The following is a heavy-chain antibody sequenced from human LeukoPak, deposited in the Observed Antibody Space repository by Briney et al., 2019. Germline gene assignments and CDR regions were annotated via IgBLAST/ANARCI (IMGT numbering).Heavy chain of an antibody. Sequence: ASVKVSCKASGYTFTGYYMHWVRQVPGQGLEWMGWINPNSGGTNYAQKFQGRVTMTRDTSISTAYMELSRLRSDDTAVYYCARGRNYYDSSGRLDYWGQGTLVTVSS. CDR2: INPNSGGT. CDR1: GYTFTGYY. D-gene: IGHD3-22*01. J-gene: IGHJ4*02. V-gene: IGHV1-2*02. CDR3: ARGRNYYDSSGRLDY.